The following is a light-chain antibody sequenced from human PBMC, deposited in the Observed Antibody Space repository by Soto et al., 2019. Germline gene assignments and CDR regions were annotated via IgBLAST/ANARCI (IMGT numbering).Light chain of an antibody. Sequence: QSVLTQPPSVSAAPGQKVTISCSGSSSNIGNNFVSWYQQLPGTAPKLLIYDNDKRPSGIPDRFSGSKAGTSATLGITGLQTGDEADYYCATWDGSLSAVVFGGGTKVTVL. V-gene: IGLV1-51*01. J-gene: IGLJ2*01. CDR1: SSNIGNNF. CDR3: ATWDGSLSAVV. CDR2: DND.